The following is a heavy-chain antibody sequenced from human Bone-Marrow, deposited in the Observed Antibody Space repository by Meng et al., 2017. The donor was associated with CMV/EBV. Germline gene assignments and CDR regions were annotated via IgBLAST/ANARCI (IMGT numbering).Heavy chain of an antibody. J-gene: IGHJ5*02. Sequence: ASVKVSCKASGYTFTSYGISWVRQAPGQGLEWMGWISAFNDNTNYAQKLQGRVTMTTDTSTRTAYMELRSLRPDDTAVYYCARDSYSSSSRWFDPWGQGTLVTVPQ. D-gene: IGHD6-6*01. CDR3: ARDSYSSSSRWFDP. CDR1: GYTFTSYG. V-gene: IGHV1-18*01. CDR2: ISAFNDNT.